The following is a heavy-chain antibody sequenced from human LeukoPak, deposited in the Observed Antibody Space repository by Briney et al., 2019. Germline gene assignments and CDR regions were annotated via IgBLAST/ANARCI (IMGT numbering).Heavy chain of an antibody. CDR1: GFTFTNYG. CDR3: AKDQDVAAAGTWGTIDY. CDR2: ISSDRSNK. J-gene: IGHJ4*02. D-gene: IGHD6-13*01. V-gene: IGHV3-30*18. Sequence: PGRSLRLSCAASGFTFTNYGMHWVRQAPGKGLEWVAVISSDRSNKFYADSVKGRFTISRDNSKNTLHLQMNSLRAEDTALYYCAKDQDVAAAGTWGTIDYWGQGTLVTVSS.